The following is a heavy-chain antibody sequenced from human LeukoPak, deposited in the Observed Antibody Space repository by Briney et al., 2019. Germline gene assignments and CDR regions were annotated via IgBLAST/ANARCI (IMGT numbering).Heavy chain of an antibody. V-gene: IGHV1-24*01. CDR3: ATGDIVGASWFDP. CDR1: RYTLTELS. D-gene: IGHD2-21*01. Sequence: GASVKVSCKVSRYTLTELSMHWVRQAPGKGLEWMGGFDPEDGETIYAQKFQGRVTMTEDTSTDTAYMELSSLRSEDTAVYYCATGDIVGASWFDPWGQGTLVTVSS. J-gene: IGHJ5*02. CDR2: FDPEDGET.